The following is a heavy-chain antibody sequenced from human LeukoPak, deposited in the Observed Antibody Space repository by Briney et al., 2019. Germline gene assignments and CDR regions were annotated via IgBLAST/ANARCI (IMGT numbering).Heavy chain of an antibody. CDR3: ARLITMVRGVMGGYFDY. Sequence: SGGSLRLSCAASGFTVSSNYMSRVRQAPGKGLEWVSVIYSGGSTYYADSVKGRFTISRDNSKNTLYLQMNSLRAEDTAVYYCARLITMVRGVMGGYFDYWGQGTLVTVSS. CDR2: IYSGGST. CDR1: GFTVSSNY. J-gene: IGHJ4*02. V-gene: IGHV3-66*04. D-gene: IGHD3-10*01.